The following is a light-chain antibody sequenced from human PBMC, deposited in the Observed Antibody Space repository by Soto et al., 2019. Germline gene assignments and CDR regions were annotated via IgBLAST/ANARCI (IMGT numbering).Light chain of an antibody. J-gene: IGLJ2*01. V-gene: IGLV2-14*03. CDR3: TSWTTSTTMI. CDR2: DVN. Sequence: QSVLTQPASVSGSPGQSITISCTGTSSDIGAYNFVSWYQQHPGKAPKLMLYDVNIRPSGVSNRFSGSKSGNTASLTISELKAEDEADYYCTSWTTSTTMIFGGGTKLTVL. CDR1: SSDIGAYNF.